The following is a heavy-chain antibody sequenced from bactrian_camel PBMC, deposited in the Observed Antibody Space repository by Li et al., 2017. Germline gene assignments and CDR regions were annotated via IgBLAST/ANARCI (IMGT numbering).Heavy chain of an antibody. CDR1: GLTYESNC. V-gene: IGHV3S9*01. CDR2: LDSDGRI. CDR3: AARVCYYGTSIVFSSSSYTY. D-gene: IGHD6*01. J-gene: IGHJ4*01. Sequence: HVQLVESGGGSVQAGGSLTLSCVASGLTYESNCMGWFRQAPGKGPEEREWVGSLDSDGRINYADSVKGRFTVSKDNTKNTMYLQMNSLKPEDTGLYFCAARVCYYGTSIVFSSSSYTYWGQGTQVTVSS.